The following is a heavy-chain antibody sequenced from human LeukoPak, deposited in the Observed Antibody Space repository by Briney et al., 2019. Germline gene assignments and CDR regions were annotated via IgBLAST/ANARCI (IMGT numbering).Heavy chain of an antibody. D-gene: IGHD2-15*01. CDR3: ARDPSLLYYYYYGMDV. CDR2: ISYDGSNK. V-gene: IGHV3-30-3*01. J-gene: IGHJ6*02. Sequence: GGSLRLSCAASGFTFSSYAMHWVRQAPGKGLEWVAVISYDGSNKYYADSVKGRFTISRDNSKNTPYLQMNSLRAEDTAVYYCARDPSLLYYYYYGMDVWGQGTTVTVSS. CDR1: GFTFSSYA.